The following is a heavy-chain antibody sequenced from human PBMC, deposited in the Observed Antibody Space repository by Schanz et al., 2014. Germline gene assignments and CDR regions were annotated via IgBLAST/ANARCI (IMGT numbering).Heavy chain of an antibody. V-gene: IGHV1-18*01. CDR2: ISAYNGNT. Sequence: QVQLVQSGAEVKKPGASVKVSCKASGYTFTSYGINWVRQAPGQGLEWMGWISAYNGNTDYAQKLQGRVTLTTDTSTSTAYMELRNLRADDTAVYAGARAKRFGDMDVWGQGTTVTVSS. D-gene: IGHD3-10*01. J-gene: IGHJ6*02. CDR1: GYTFTSYG. CDR3: ARAKRFGDMDV.